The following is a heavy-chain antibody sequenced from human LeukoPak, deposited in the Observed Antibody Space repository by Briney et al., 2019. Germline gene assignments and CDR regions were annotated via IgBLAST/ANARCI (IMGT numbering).Heavy chain of an antibody. Sequence: GRSLRLSCAASGFTFSSYGMHWVRQAPGKGLEWVAVIWYDGSNKYYADSVKGRFTISRDNSKNTLYLQMNSLRAEDTAVYYCARDGEYSSSWDPGAFDIWGQGTMVTVSS. D-gene: IGHD6-13*01. V-gene: IGHV3-33*01. J-gene: IGHJ3*02. CDR2: IWYDGSNK. CDR3: ARDGEYSSSWDPGAFDI. CDR1: GFTFSSYG.